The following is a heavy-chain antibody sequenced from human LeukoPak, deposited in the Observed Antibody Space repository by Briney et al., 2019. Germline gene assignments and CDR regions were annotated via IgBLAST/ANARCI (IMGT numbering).Heavy chain of an antibody. Sequence: ASVKVSCKASGYTFTSYDINWVRQATGQGLEWMGWMNPNSGNTGYAQKLQGRVTMTTDTSTSTAYVELRSLRSDDTAVYYCARNGQALLWFGELFVRGDHYYYYMDVWGKGTTVTISS. D-gene: IGHD3-10*01. CDR3: ARNGQALLWFGELFVRGDHYYYYMDV. J-gene: IGHJ6*03. CDR1: GYTFTSYD. CDR2: MNPNSGNT. V-gene: IGHV1-8*02.